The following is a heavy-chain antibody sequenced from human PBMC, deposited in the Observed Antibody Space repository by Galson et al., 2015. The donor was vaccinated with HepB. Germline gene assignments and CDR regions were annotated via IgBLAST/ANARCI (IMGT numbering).Heavy chain of an antibody. J-gene: IGHJ4*02. CDR1: GFTFSSYG. V-gene: IGHV3-7*03. CDR2: INPDGRTK. Sequence: SLRLSCAASGFTFSSYGMHWVRQAPGKGLEWVANINPDGRTKYYVDSVVGRFTISRDNAKSSLFLQMDSLRDEDTALYYCARGDNDWNFGGQGTLVTVSS. D-gene: IGHD1-7*01. CDR3: ARGDNDWNF.